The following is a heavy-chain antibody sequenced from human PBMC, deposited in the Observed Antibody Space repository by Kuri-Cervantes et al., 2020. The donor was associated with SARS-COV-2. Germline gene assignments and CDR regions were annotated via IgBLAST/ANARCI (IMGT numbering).Heavy chain of an antibody. CDR1: GGSLNSGDYY. D-gene: IGHD3-22*01. J-gene: IGHJ4*02. CDR3: AKDQFQYDTAGYFDY. Sequence: LRLSCIVSGGSLNSGDYYWTWVRQPPGKGLEWIGNIYYRGSASYNPSLKSRLTMSLDMSKSQFSLKLNSVTAADTAVYYCAKDQFQYDTAGYFDYWGQGTLVTVSS. CDR2: IYYRGSA. V-gene: IGHV4-30-4*08.